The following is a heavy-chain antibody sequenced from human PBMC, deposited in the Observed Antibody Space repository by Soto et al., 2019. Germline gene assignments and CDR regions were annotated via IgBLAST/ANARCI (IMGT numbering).Heavy chain of an antibody. CDR2: ISNSGNTI. CDR3: AKDLVVVVAATPTGLDY. D-gene: IGHD2-15*01. V-gene: IGHV3-48*03. J-gene: IGHJ4*02. CDR1: GFVFKNYE. Sequence: GGSLRLSCVASGFVFKNYEMNWVRQAPGKGLEWISYISNSGNTIYVADSMRGRFTISRDNAKNSLFLQMNSLRAEDTAVYYCAKDLVVVVAATPTGLDYWGQGTLVTVSS.